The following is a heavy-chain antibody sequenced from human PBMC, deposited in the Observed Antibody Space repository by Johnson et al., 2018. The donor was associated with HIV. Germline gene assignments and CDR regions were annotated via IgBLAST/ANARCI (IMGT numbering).Heavy chain of an antibody. J-gene: IGHJ3*02. Sequence: VQLVESGGDVVRPGGSLRISCVASGFKLYEYDVSWVRQVPGKGLEWVSGINWSGGGTSYADSVKGRFTISRDNSKNTLYLQMNSLRVEDTAVYYCARDHGQLWLLPAFDIWGQGTMVTVSS. D-gene: IGHD5-18*01. V-gene: IGHV3-20*04. CDR2: INWSGGGT. CDR3: ARDHGQLWLLPAFDI. CDR1: GFKLYEYD.